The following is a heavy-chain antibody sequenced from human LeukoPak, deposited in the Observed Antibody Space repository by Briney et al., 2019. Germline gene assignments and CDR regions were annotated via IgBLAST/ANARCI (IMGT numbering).Heavy chain of an antibody. CDR1: GGTFRSYA. V-gene: IGHV1-69*05. CDR3: ARGYYYDSSGYYYVKAIDY. CDR2: IIPIFGTA. D-gene: IGHD3-22*01. J-gene: IGHJ4*02. Sequence: SLKVSCKASGGTFRSYAISWVRQAPGQGLEWIGWIIPIFGTANYAQKLQGRVTMTTDTSTSTAYMELRSLRSDDTAVYYCARGYYYDSSGYYYVKAIDYWGQGTLVTVSS.